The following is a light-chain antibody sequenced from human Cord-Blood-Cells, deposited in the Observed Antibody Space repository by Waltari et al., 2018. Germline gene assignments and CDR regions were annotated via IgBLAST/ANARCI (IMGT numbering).Light chain of an antibody. J-gene: IGKJ4*01. CDR3: QQSYSTPLT. Sequence: DIQMTQSPSSMSASVGARVTITCRASQSISSYLNWYQQKPGKAPKLLIYAASSWQSGVPSRFSGSGSGTDFTLTISSLQPEDFATYYCQQSYSTPLTFGGGTKVEIK. CDR1: QSISSY. CDR2: AAS. V-gene: IGKV1-39*01.